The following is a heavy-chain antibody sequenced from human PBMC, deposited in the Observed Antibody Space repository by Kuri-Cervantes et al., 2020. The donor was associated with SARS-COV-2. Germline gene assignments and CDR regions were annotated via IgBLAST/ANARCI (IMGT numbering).Heavy chain of an antibody. CDR2: IYYDGITSGIT. CDR3: ARRGSGGWSLTWFDA. J-gene: IGHJ5*02. Sequence: SCSVSGGSISRSHYYWGWIRQPPGEGLEWIASIYYDGITSGITYHNPSLKSRVTVSVDTSKNQFSLKLTSVTAADTAVYYCARRGSGGWSLTWFDAWGQGTLVTVSS. D-gene: IGHD2-15*01. V-gene: IGHV4-39*01. CDR1: GGSISRSHYY.